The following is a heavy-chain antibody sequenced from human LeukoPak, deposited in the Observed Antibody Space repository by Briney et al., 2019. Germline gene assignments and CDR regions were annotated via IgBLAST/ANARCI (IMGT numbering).Heavy chain of an antibody. D-gene: IGHD4/OR15-4a*01. V-gene: IGHV3-7*01. CDR2: IKQDGSEK. CDR3: ARVFGAGYSDY. CDR1: GFTFNTYS. J-gene: IGHJ4*02. Sequence: GGSLRLSCAASGFTFNTYSMNWARQAPGKGLEWVASIKQDGSEKYYVDSVKGRVTISRDNAKNSLYLQMNSLRAEDTAVYYCARVFGAGYSDYWGRGTLVTVSS.